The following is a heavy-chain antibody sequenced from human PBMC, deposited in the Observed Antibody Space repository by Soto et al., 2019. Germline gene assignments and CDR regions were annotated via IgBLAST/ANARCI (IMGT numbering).Heavy chain of an antibody. V-gene: IGHV5-51*01. J-gene: IGHJ5*02. CDR2: IYPDNSNT. Sequence: VQMVQSGTEVKKPGESLKISCKGSGYFFAGYWIAWVRQMPGKGLEWMGIIYPDNSNTKYSRSFQGQVTISADKYSSTSYLQWSSLKASDTAIYYCARQGAAVPTVPLIWFDPWGQGTLVTVSS. D-gene: IGHD6-13*01. CDR1: GYFFAGYW. CDR3: ARQGAAVPTVPLIWFDP.